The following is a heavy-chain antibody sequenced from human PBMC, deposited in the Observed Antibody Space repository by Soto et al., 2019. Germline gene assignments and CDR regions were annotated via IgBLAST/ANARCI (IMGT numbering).Heavy chain of an antibody. CDR3: ARDFLDDSDVPDTFYI. CDR1: CGSINSYDYS. J-gene: IGHJ3*02. V-gene: IGHV4-30-2*06. D-gene: IGHD3-22*01. CDR2: ISHTGST. Sequence: SETLSLTCTVSCGSINSYDYSWSWIRQSPGQGLEWIGYISHTGSTYYNPSLHSRVTISVDRSKNQLALELISVTAGDTAVYYCARDFLDDSDVPDTFYIWGQGTMVTVSS.